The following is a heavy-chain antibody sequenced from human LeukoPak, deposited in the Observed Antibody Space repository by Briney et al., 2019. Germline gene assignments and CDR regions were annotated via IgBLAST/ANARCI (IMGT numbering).Heavy chain of an antibody. V-gene: IGHV1-46*01. CDR1: GYTFTSYY. D-gene: IGHD6-19*01. CDR2: INPSGGST. Sequence: GASVKVSCKASGYTFTSYYMHWVRQAPGQGLEWMGIINPSGGSTSYAQKFHGRVTMTRDTSTSTVYMELSSLRSEDTAVYYCARVVAVGDFDYWGQGTLVTVSS. J-gene: IGHJ4*02. CDR3: ARVVAVGDFDY.